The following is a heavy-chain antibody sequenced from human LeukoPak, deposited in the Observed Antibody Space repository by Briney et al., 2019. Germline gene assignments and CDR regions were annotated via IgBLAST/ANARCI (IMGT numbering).Heavy chain of an antibody. J-gene: IGHJ6*03. D-gene: IGHD3-9*01. Sequence: PSETLSLTCAVYGGSFSGYYWSWIRQPPGKGLEWIGEINHSGSTNYNPSLKSRVTISVDTSKNQFSLKLSSVTAADTAVYYCARTRRYSNPWLCMDVWGKGTTVTVSS. CDR2: INHSGST. V-gene: IGHV4-34*01. CDR1: GGSFSGYY. CDR3: ARTRRYSNPWLCMDV.